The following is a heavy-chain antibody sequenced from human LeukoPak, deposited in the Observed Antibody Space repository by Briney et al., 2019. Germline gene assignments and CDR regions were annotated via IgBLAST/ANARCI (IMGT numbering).Heavy chain of an antibody. CDR2: ITSSSSYT. D-gene: IGHD1-26*01. CDR3: ARFRTSGTYWFDY. CDR1: GFTFSDYY. V-gene: IGHV3-11*03. Sequence: GGSLRLSCAASGFTFSDYYMSWIRRAPGKGLEWVSYITSSSSYTNYADSVKGRFTISRDNAKNSLYLQMNSLRAEDTAVYYCARFRTSGTYWFDYWGQGTLVTVSS. J-gene: IGHJ4*02.